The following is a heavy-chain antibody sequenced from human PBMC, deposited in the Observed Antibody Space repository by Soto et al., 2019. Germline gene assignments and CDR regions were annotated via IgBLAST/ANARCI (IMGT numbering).Heavy chain of an antibody. D-gene: IGHD2-15*01. CDR1: GFTFSSYG. CDR2: IWYDGSNK. Sequence: GGSLRLSCAASGFTFSSYGMHWVRQAPGKGLEWVAVIWYDGSNKYYADSVKGRFTISRDNSKNTLYLQMNSLRAEDTAVYYCASGEAFYCSGGSCYFAYFDYWGQGTLVTVSS. V-gene: IGHV3-33*01. J-gene: IGHJ4*02. CDR3: ASGEAFYCSGGSCYFAYFDY.